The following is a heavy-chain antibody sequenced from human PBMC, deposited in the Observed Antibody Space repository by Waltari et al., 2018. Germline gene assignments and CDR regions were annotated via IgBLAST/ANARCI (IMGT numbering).Heavy chain of an antibody. J-gene: IGHJ4*02. Sequence: EVQLVESGGGLVQPGGSLRLSCAASGITVGNTYMCRVRQAPGKGLESISLIYSSGSTYASDSGKGRFTSSRYNSKNTLYLQMNSLRSEDTAVYFCARDPPGVAAAGPGRGWGQGTLVTVSS. CDR2: IYSSGST. D-gene: IGHD6-25*01. CDR3: ARDPPGVAAAGPGRG. V-gene: IGHV3-66*02. CDR1: GITVGNTY.